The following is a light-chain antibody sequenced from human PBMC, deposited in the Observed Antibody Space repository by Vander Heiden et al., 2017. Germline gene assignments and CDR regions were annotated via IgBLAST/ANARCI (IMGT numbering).Light chain of an antibody. CDR3: QQCESTPRT. V-gene: IGKV1-39*01. CDR2: AAS. Sequence: DLQTTQSPPSLSASVGDRVTITCRARQSISSYLNWYQQKPGKAPKLLIYAASSLQSGVPSRFSGSGSGTDFTLTISRLQPEDFATYYCQQCESTPRTFGQGTKVEIK. CDR1: QSISSY. J-gene: IGKJ1*01.